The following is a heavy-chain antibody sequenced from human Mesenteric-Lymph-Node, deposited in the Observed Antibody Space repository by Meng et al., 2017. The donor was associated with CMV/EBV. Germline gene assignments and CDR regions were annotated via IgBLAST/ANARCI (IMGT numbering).Heavy chain of an antibody. CDR1: GFTFSSYG. CDR2: ISFDGSNK. Sequence: GGSLRLSCAASGFTFSSYGMHWVRQAPGKGLEWVAIISFDGSNKYYADSVKGRFTISRDNSKNTLFLQMNSLRAEDTAVYYCARDTGVVVIATFDYWGQGTLVTVSS. J-gene: IGHJ4*02. V-gene: IGHV3-30*19. D-gene: IGHD2-21*01. CDR3: ARDTGVVVIATFDY.